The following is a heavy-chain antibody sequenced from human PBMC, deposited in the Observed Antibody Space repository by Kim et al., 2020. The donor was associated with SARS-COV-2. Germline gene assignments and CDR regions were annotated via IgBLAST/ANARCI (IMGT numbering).Heavy chain of an antibody. J-gene: IGHJ3*02. Sequence: GGSLRLSCAASGFTFSSNGMHWVRQAPGKGLEWVAVIWHDGRNIYYADSVKGRFTISRDNSKNTLYLEMNSLRAEDTALYYCARDMGSSVGDAFYIWGQGKMVTVSS. CDR1: GFTFSSNG. D-gene: IGHD6-13*01. CDR3: ARDMGSSVGDAFYI. V-gene: IGHV3-33*01. CDR2: IWHDGRNI.